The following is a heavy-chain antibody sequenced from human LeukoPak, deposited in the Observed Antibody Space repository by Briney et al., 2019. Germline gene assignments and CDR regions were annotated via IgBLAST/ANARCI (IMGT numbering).Heavy chain of an antibody. Sequence: GGSLRLSCVGSGFTFDDHGLRWVRQGSGKGLEWVAGINWNGGSKGYADSVKGRFTISRDNAQNSLYLEMTSLRVDDTALYYCARTDGALWGQGTLVTVSS. CDR2: INWNGGSK. CDR3: ARTDGAL. J-gene: IGHJ1*01. D-gene: IGHD5-24*01. CDR1: GFTFDDHG. V-gene: IGHV3-20*04.